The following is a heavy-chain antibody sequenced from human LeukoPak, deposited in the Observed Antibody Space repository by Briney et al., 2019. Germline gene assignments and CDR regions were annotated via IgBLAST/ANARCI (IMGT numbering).Heavy chain of an antibody. CDR2: ISGSGGST. CDR3: AKDHPTYYYDSSGQFDY. D-gene: IGHD3-22*01. CDR1: GFTFSSYA. V-gene: IGHV3-23*01. Sequence: PGGSLRLSCAASGFTFSSYAMSWVRQAPGKGLEWVSAISGSGGSTYYADSVKGRFTISRDNSKNTLYLQMNSLRAEDTAVYYSAKDHPTYYYDSSGQFDYWGQGTLVTVSS. J-gene: IGHJ4*02.